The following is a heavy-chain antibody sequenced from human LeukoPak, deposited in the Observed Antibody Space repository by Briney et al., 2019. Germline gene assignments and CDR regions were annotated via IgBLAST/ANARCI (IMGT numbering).Heavy chain of an antibody. CDR3: ARVHCSGGSCYLDY. CDR1: GGTFSSYA. V-gene: IGHV1-69*04. J-gene: IGHJ4*02. CDR2: IIPILGIA. D-gene: IGHD2-15*01. Sequence: ASVKVSCKASGGTFSSYAISWVRQAPGQGLEWMGRIIPILGIANYAQKFQGRVTITADKSTSTAYMELSSLRSEDTAVYYCARVHCSGGSCYLDYWGQGTLVTVSS.